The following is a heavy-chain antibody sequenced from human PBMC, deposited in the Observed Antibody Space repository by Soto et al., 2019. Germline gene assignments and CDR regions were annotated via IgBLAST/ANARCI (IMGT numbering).Heavy chain of an antibody. J-gene: IGHJ5*02. CDR2: ISAYNGNT. V-gene: IGHV1-18*01. CDR3: ARGSDFGVVIGWFDP. D-gene: IGHD3-3*01. CDR1: GYTFTSYG. Sequence: GASVKLSCKASGYTFTSYGISWVRQAPGQGLEWMGWISAYNGNTNYAQKLQGRVTMTTDTSTSTAYMELRSLRSDDTAVYYCARGSDFGVVIGWFDPWGQGTLVTVSS.